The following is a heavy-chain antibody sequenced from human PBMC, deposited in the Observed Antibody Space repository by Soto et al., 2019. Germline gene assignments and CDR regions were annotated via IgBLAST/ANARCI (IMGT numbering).Heavy chain of an antibody. CDR2: IYYSGST. D-gene: IGHD2-15*01. CDR1: GGSISSGGYY. CDR3: ARVGYCSGGSCYWFDP. J-gene: IGHJ5*02. Sequence: SETLSLTCTVSGGSISSGGYYWSWIRQHPGKGLEWIGYIYYSGSTYYNPSLKSRVTISVDTSKNQFSLKLSSVTAADTAVYYCARVGYCSGGSCYWFDPWGQGTLVTVSS. V-gene: IGHV4-31*03.